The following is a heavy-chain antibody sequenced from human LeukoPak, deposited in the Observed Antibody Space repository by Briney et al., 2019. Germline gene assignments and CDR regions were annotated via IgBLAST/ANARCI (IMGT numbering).Heavy chain of an antibody. CDR2: ISCTSSTI. CDR1: GFTFTSYT. J-gene: IGHJ5*02. CDR3: AREYYCSGGTCYSNNWFGP. D-gene: IGHD2-15*01. Sequence: GGSLRLSCAASGFTFTSYTMNWVRQAPGKGLEWVSYISCTSSTIYYADSVKGRFTISRDNAKSSLYLQMNSLRDEDTAVYYCAREYYCSGGTCYSNNWFGPWGQGTLVTVSS. V-gene: IGHV3-48*02.